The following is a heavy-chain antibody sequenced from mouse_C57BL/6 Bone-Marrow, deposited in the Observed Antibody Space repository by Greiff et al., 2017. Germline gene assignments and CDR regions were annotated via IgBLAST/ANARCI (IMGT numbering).Heavy chain of an antibody. CDR1: GFSLTSYG. J-gene: IGHJ3*01. Sequence: VQLQQSGPGLVAPSQSLSITCTVSGFSLTSYGVSWVRQPPGKGLEWLGVIWGDGSTNYHSALISRLSISNDNYKIQVFLKLNSLQTDDTATYYCAKQDDGAWFAYWGQGTLVTVSA. V-gene: IGHV2-3*01. CDR2: IWGDGST. CDR3: AKQDDGAWFAY. D-gene: IGHD2-12*01.